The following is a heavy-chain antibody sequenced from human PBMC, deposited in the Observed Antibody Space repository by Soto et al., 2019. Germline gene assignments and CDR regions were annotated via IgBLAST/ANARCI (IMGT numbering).Heavy chain of an antibody. CDR3: AKRLSGLYYDFWSGSYFDY. Sequence: GGSLRLSCAASGFTFSSYGMQWVRQAPGKGLEWVAVISYDGSNKYYADSVKGRFTISRDNSKNTLYLQMNSLRDEDTAVYYCAKRLSGLYYDFWSGSYFDYWGQGTLGTVSS. D-gene: IGHD3-3*01. CDR1: GFTFSSYG. V-gene: IGHV3-30*18. J-gene: IGHJ4*02. CDR2: ISYDGSNK.